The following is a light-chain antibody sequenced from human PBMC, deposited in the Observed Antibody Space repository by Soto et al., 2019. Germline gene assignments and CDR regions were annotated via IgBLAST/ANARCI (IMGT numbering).Light chain of an antibody. CDR2: WAS. V-gene: IGKV4-1*01. Sequence: DIVMTQSPDSLAVSLGERATINCKSSQSVLYSSNNKNYLAWYQQKPGQPPKLLIYWASTRESGVPDRFSGSGSGTDFTLTISSLQAEDVAVYYCQQYYRTPVVTFGGGTKVEIK. J-gene: IGKJ4*01. CDR1: QSVLYSSNNKNY. CDR3: QQYYRTPVVT.